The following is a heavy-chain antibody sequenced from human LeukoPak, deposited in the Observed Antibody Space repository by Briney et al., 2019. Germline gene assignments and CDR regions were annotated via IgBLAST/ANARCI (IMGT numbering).Heavy chain of an antibody. J-gene: IGHJ4*02. CDR1: GFTFSSYA. Sequence: GGSLRLSCAASGFTFSSYAMSWVRQAPGKGLEWVSAISGSGGSPYYADSVKGRFTISRDNSKNTLYLQMNSLRAEGTAVYYCAKGLFDLGELSYFDYWGQGTLVTVSS. CDR3: AKGLFDLGELSYFDY. CDR2: ISGSGGSP. D-gene: IGHD3-16*02. V-gene: IGHV3-23*01.